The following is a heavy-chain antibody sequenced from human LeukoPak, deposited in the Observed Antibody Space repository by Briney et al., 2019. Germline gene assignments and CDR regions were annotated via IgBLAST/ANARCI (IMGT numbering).Heavy chain of an antibody. J-gene: IGHJ4*02. V-gene: IGHV3-23*01. CDR1: GFTFSLYV. CDR2: ISASGGSR. CDR3: AQDRGATVTTFAH. D-gene: IGHD4-17*01. Sequence: PGGSLRLSCAAYGFTFSLYVMSWVRQAPGKGLEWVSGISASGGSRYYADSVKGRFTISRDNSRNTVFLQVNSLRGDDTAVYYCAQDRGATVTTFAHWGLGTLVTVSS.